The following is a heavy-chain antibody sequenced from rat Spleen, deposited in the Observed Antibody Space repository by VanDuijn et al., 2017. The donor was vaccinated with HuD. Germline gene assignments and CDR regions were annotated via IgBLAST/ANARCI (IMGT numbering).Heavy chain of an antibody. CDR1: GFSLTSYH. CDR3: TRDHSYWGSYYPGGFAY. D-gene: IGHD1-12*02. Sequence: QVQLKESGPGLVQPSQTLSLTCTVSGFSLTSYHVSWVRQPPGKGLEWMGVIWTGGSTAYNSALKSRLSISRDTSKSQVFLKVNRLQAEDTAIYFCTRDHSYWGSYYPGGFAYWGQGTLVTVSS. CDR2: IWTGGST. J-gene: IGHJ3*01. V-gene: IGHV2-43*01.